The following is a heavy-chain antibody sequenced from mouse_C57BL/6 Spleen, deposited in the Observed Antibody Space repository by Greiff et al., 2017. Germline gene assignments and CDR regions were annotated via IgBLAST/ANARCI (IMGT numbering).Heavy chain of an antibody. CDR1: GFNIKDYY. D-gene: IGHD1-1*01. CDR3: TVTTVVATKGY. Sequence: VQLQQSGAELVRPGASVKLSCTASGFNIKDYYMHWVKQRPEQGLEWIGRIDPEDGDTEYAPKFQGKATMTADTTSNTAYLQLSSLTSEDTAVYYCTVTTVVATKGYWGQGTTLTVSS. V-gene: IGHV14-1*01. J-gene: IGHJ2*01. CDR2: IDPEDGDT.